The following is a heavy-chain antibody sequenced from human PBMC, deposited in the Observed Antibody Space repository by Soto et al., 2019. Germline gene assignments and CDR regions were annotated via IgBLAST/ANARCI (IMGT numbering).Heavy chain of an antibody. CDR1: GFTFGIYA. D-gene: IGHD2-15*01. CDR2: ISATGGST. J-gene: IGHJ4*02. CDR3: AKDLSSYYYFDF. V-gene: IGHV3-23*01. Sequence: PGGSLRLSSAASGFTFGIYAMTWVRQAPGKGLEWVSTISATGGSTFYADSVKGRFTISRDNSKNTLYLQMNSLRAEDTAIYYCAKDLSSYYYFDFWGQGTLVTVSS.